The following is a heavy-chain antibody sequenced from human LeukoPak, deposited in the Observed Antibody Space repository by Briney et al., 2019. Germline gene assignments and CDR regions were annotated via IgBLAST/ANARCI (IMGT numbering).Heavy chain of an antibody. CDR2: IWYDGSNK. CDR1: GFTFSSYG. Sequence: GRSLRLSCAASGFTFSSYGMHWIRQSPGKGLEWVAVIWYDGSNKYYADSVKGRFTISRDNSKNTLYLQMNSLRAEDTAVYYCARAPIAAARGYYFDYWGQGTLVTVSS. V-gene: IGHV3-33*01. CDR3: ARAPIAAARGYYFDY. D-gene: IGHD6-13*01. J-gene: IGHJ4*02.